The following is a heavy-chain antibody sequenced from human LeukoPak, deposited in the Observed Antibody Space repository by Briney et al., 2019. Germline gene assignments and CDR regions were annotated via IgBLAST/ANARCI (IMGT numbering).Heavy chain of an antibody. Sequence: GGTLRLSCAAYGFTFSYYGMNWVRQAPGKGLEWVSGISGSGDRTYYEVSVKGRFTISRDNSKNTLYLQMNSLRAEDTAVYYCAKDGVGGKIMYYFDYWGQGTLVTVSS. D-gene: IGHD3-3*01. CDR3: AKDGVGGKIMYYFDY. CDR2: ISGSGDRT. CDR1: GFTFSYYG. V-gene: IGHV3-23*01. J-gene: IGHJ4*02.